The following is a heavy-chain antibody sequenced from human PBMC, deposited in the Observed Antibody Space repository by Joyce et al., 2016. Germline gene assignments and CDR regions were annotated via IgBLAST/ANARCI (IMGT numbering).Heavy chain of an antibody. V-gene: IGHV3-15*01. J-gene: IGHJ4*02. CDR3: TADLPGGISDYFDY. Sequence: EVQVVESGGDLVQPGESLRLYCAASGFTFSNAWMSWVRQAPGKGLEWIARIKSKAAGGTTDYAAPVKGRFTISRDDSNNMLYLQMNSLKTEDTAVYYCTADLPGGISDYFDYWGQGTLVTVSS. D-gene: IGHD4-23*01. CDR1: GFTFSNAW. CDR2: IKSKAAGGTT.